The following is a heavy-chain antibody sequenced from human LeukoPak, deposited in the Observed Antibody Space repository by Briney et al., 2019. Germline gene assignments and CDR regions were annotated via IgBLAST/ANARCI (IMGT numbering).Heavy chain of an antibody. V-gene: IGHV3-23*01. J-gene: IGHJ4*02. Sequence: QPGGSLRLSCAASGLTFSSYAMSWVRQAPGRGLEWVSTINDRGDYTYYADSVRGRFTISRDNSKNTLYLQMNSLRADDTAIYYCAKVWFGERAIDYWGRGTLLTVSS. CDR2: INDRGDYT. CDR1: GLTFSSYA. D-gene: IGHD3-10*01. CDR3: AKVWFGERAIDY.